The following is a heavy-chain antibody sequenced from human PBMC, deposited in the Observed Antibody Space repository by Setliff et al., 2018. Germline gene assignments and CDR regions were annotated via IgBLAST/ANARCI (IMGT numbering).Heavy chain of an antibody. CDR3: ASGVPRKWYDGSGSSMLDY. CDR2: IKEDGSEK. Sequence: GSLRLSCAASGFTFSSHWMSWVRQAPGKGLEWVATIKEDGSEKYYVDSVKGRFTVSRDNAKNSLYLQMNSLRAEDTALYYCASGVPRKWYDGSGSSMLDYWGQGTLVTVSS. V-gene: IGHV3-7*01. CDR1: GFTFSSHW. D-gene: IGHD3-22*01. J-gene: IGHJ4*02.